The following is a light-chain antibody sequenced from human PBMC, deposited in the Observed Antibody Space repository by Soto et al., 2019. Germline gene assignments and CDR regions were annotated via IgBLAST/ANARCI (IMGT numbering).Light chain of an antibody. CDR2: DAS. Sequence: DVQMTQSPSSLSASAGDRATLTCQASQDISNYLNWYQQKPGKAPKLLIYDASNLETGVPSRFSGSGSGTDFTFTISSLQPEDIATYYCQQYDNLPLTFGGGTKVDI. CDR1: QDISNY. CDR3: QQYDNLPLT. V-gene: IGKV1-33*01. J-gene: IGKJ4*01.